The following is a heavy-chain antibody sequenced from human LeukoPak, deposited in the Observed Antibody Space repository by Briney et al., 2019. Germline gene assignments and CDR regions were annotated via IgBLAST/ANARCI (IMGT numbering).Heavy chain of an antibody. V-gene: IGHV4-34*01. CDR2: INHSGST. Sequence: PSETLSLTCAVYGGSFSGYYWSWIRQPPGKGLEWIGEINHSGSTNYNPPLKSRVTISVDTSKNQFSLKLSSVTAADTAVYYCARSRAVARYFQHWGQGTLVTVSS. CDR3: ARSRAVARYFQH. D-gene: IGHD6-19*01. CDR1: GGSFSGYY. J-gene: IGHJ1*01.